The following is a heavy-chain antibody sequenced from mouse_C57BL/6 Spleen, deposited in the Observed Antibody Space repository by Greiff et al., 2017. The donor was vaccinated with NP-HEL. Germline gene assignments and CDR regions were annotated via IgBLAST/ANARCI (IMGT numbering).Heavy chain of an antibody. Sequence: QVQLKESGPGLVQPSQSLSITCTVSGFSLTSYGVHWVRQSPGKGLEWLGVIWSGGSTDYNAAFISRLSISKDNSKSQVFFKMNSLQADDTAIYYCARTPGGVTRDYFDYWGQGTTLTVSS. J-gene: IGHJ2*01. CDR2: IWSGGST. CDR1: GFSLTSYG. CDR3: ARTPGGVTRDYFDY. V-gene: IGHV2-2*01. D-gene: IGHD2-2*01.